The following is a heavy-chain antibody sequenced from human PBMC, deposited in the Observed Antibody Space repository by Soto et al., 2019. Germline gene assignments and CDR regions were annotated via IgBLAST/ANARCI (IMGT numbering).Heavy chain of an antibody. CDR2: IIPIFGTA. Sequence: SVKVSCKASGGTFSSYAISWVRQAPGQGLEWMGGIIPIFGTANYAQKFQGRVTITADESTSTAYMELSSLRSDDTAVYYCVRDYYDFWSGYARDLSGWFDPWGQGTLVTVSS. CDR3: VRDYYDFWSGYARDLSGWFDP. V-gene: IGHV1-69*13. J-gene: IGHJ5*02. CDR1: GGTFSSYA. D-gene: IGHD3-3*01.